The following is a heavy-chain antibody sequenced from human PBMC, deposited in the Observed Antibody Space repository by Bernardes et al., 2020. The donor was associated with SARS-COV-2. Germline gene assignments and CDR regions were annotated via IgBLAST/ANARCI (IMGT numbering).Heavy chain of an antibody. D-gene: IGHD3-10*01. CDR1: GFSFYDYA. V-gene: IGHV3-23*01. CDR3: AKDYPEKAGGSGEDSFFDY. CDR2: IIGNGGGT. Sequence: GGSLRLSRAASGFSFYDYAMSWVRQVPGKGLEWVSGIIGNGGGTYYADSVKGRFTISRDISKNTLYLQMDSLRAEDTAVYFCAKDYPEKAGGSGEDSFFDYWGQGTLVTVSS. J-gene: IGHJ4*02.